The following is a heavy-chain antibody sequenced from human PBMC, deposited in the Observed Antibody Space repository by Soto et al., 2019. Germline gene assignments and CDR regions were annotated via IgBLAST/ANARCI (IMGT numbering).Heavy chain of an antibody. V-gene: IGHV1-69*01. CDR3: ARDPAVADDTINWFDP. D-gene: IGHD6-19*01. CDR2: IIPIFGTA. Sequence: QVQLVQSGAEVKKPGSSVKVSCKASGGTFSSYAISWVRQAPGQGLEWMGGIIPIFGTANYAQKFQGRVTITADESTSTAYMELSSLRSEDTTVYYCARDPAVADDTINWFDPWGQGTLVTVSS. CDR1: GGTFSSYA. J-gene: IGHJ5*02.